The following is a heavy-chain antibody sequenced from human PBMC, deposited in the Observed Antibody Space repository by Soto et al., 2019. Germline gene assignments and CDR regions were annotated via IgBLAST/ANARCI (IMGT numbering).Heavy chain of an antibody. Sequence: LLPLSLARTVGDGCRIRGDSYRSRIRKNPGKGLEWIGYIYYSGSTYYNPSLKSRVTISVDTSKNQFSLKLSSVTAADTAVYYCARERYYDILTGYPLWGQGTLVTVSS. CDR1: DGCRIRGDSY. CDR3: ARERYYDILTGYPL. J-gene: IGHJ4*02. D-gene: IGHD3-9*01. CDR2: IYYSGST. V-gene: IGHV4-31*03.